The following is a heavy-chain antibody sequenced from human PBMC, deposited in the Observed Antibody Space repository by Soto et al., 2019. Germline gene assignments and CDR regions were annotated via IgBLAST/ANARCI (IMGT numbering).Heavy chain of an antibody. D-gene: IGHD6-13*01. CDR2: IYYSGST. CDR1: GGYISSGCYS. CDR3: ASSNIAAAGFYYYAMDV. V-gene: IGHV4-61*01. Sequence: SETKSLTCAVSGGYISSGCYSWSWIRQPPGKGLEWIGYIYYSGSTNYNPSLKSRVTISVDTSKNQFSLKLSSVTAADTAVYYCASSNIAAAGFYYYAMDVWGQGTTVTVSS. J-gene: IGHJ6*02.